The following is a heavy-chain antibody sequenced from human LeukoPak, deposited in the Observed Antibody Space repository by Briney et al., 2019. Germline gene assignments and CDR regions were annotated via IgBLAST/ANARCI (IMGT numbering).Heavy chain of an antibody. CDR3: ARDTQYGYYGMDV. CDR2: ISSSSSYI. D-gene: IGHD2-2*01. V-gene: IGHV3-21*01. Sequence: PGGSLRLSCAASGFTFSSYSMNWVRQAPGKGLEWVSSISSSSSYIYYADSVKGRFTISRDNSKNTLYLQMNSLRAEDTAVYYCARDTQYGYYGMDVWGQGTTVTVSS. CDR1: GFTFSSYS. J-gene: IGHJ6*02.